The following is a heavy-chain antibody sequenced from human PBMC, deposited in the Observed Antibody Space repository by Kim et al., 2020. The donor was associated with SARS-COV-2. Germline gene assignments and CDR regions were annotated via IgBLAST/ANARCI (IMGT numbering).Heavy chain of an antibody. CDR1: GFTVSSNY. J-gene: IGHJ3*02. D-gene: IGHD3-9*01. CDR3: ARVLSLIGYFDAFDT. V-gene: IGHV3-53*01. CDR2: IYSGGST. Sequence: GGSLRLSCAASGFTVSSNYMTWVRQAPGKGLEWVSVIYSGGSTYYADSVKGRFTISRDNSKNTLFLQMNSLKAEDTAVYYCARVLSLIGYFDAFDTWGQG.